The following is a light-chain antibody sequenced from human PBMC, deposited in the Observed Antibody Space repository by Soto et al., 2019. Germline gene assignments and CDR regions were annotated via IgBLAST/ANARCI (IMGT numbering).Light chain of an antibody. V-gene: IGLV2-23*01. CDR1: SSDVGSYNL. CDR3: CSYAGSRTNVV. CDR2: EGS. Sequence: QSALTRPASVSGSPGQSITISCTGTSSDVGSYNLVCWYQQHPGKAPKLMIYEGSKRPSGVSNRFSGSKSGNTASLTISGLQAEDEADYYCCSYAGSRTNVVFGGGTKVTVL. J-gene: IGLJ2*01.